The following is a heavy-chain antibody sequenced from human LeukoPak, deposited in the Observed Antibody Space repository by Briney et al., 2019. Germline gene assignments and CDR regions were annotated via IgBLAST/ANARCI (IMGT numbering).Heavy chain of an antibody. CDR2: INPNSGGT. D-gene: IGHD2/OR15-2a*01. CDR1: GYTFTGYY. Sequence: ASVKVSCKASGYTFTGYYMHWVRQAPGQGLEWMGWINPNSGGTNYAQKFQGRVTVTRDTSISTAYMELTWLRSDDTAVYYCARVSMVHSFDYWGQGTLVTVSS. J-gene: IGHJ4*02. V-gene: IGHV1-2*02. CDR3: ARVSMVHSFDY.